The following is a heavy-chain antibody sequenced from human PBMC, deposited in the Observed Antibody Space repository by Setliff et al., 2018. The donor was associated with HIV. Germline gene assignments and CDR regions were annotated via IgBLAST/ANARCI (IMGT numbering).Heavy chain of an antibody. CDR1: GGSITGYY. CDR2: IYASGST. J-gene: IGHJ5*02. Sequence: PSETLSLTCTVSGGSITGYYWSWIRQPPGKGLKWIGHIYASGSTNYSPSLKSRVTISLEKSNNQFSLKLSSVTAADTAVYYCARDFKRYNSPCRFDPWGQGILVTVSS. V-gene: IGHV4-4*08. CDR3: ARDFKRYNSPCRFDP. D-gene: IGHD1-1*01.